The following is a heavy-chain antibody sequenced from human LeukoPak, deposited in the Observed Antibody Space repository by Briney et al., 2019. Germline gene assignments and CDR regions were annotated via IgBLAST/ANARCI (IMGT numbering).Heavy chain of an antibody. J-gene: IGHJ5*02. D-gene: IGHD3-10*01. V-gene: IGHV3-48*03. CDR2: ISSSGSTI. CDR3: ARGSHGSGNYYPYNWFDP. CDR1: GFTFSSYE. Sequence: GGSLRLSCAASGFTFSSYEMNWVRQAPGKGLEWVSYISSSGSTIYYADSVKGRFTISRDNAKNSLYLQMNSLRAEDTAVYYCARGSHGSGNYYPYNWFDPWGQGTLVTVSS.